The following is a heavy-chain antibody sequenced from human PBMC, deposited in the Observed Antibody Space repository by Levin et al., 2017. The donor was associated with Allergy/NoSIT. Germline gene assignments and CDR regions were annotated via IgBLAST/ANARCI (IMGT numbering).Heavy chain of an antibody. CDR3: ARGGYGSSYFWGD. V-gene: IGHV3-7*04. CDR2: IKPNGREK. CDR1: GFMFSKSW. J-gene: IGHJ4*02. Sequence: GESLKISCAASGFMFSKSWMTWVRQAPGKGPEWVANIKPNGREKFYGDSVKGRFTISRDDAKNSLFLEMNNLRADDTAVYFCARGGYGSSYFWGDWGQGIQVIVSS. D-gene: IGHD6-13*01.